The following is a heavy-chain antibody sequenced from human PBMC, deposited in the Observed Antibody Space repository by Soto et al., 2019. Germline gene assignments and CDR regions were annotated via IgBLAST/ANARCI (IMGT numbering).Heavy chain of an antibody. CDR3: AREGRCKVSSWCRAF. D-gene: IGHD2-8*01. Sequence: TSETLSLTCTVSGGSVSSGSYYWSWIRQPPGKGLEWIGYIYYSGSTNYNPSLKSRVTISVDTSKNQFSLKLSSVTAADTAVYYCAREGRCKVSSWCRAFWCQGTTI. J-gene: IGHJ6*02. V-gene: IGHV4-61*01. CDR2: IYYSGST. CDR1: GGSVSSGSYY.